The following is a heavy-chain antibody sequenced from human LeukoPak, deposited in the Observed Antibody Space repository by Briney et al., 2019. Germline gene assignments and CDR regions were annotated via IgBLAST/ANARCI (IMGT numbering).Heavy chain of an antibody. CDR3: ARTKGYVRGSYRPFDY. CDR1: GFTFDDYA. CDR2: ISWNSGSI. V-gene: IGHV3-9*01. Sequence: GRSLRLSCAASGFTFDDYAMHWVRPAPGNGLEWVSGISWNSGSIGYADSVKGRFTISRDNAKNSLYLQMNSLRAEDTAVYYCARTKGYVRGSYRPFDYWGQGTLVTVSS. D-gene: IGHD3-16*02. J-gene: IGHJ4*02.